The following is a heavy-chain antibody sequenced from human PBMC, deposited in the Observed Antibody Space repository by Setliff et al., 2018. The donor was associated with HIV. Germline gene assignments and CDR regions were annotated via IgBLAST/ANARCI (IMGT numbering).Heavy chain of an antibody. CDR3: ARDTPRIVVVTAPEPGDDAFDI. V-gene: IGHV1-69*13. D-gene: IGHD2-21*02. Sequence: SVKVSCKASGGTFSSYAISWVRQAPGQGLEWMGGIIPIFGTANYAQKFQGRVTITADESTSTAYMELSSLRSEDTAVYYCARDTPRIVVVTAPEPGDDAFDIWGQGTMVTVSS. J-gene: IGHJ3*02. CDR2: IIPIFGTA. CDR1: GGTFSSYA.